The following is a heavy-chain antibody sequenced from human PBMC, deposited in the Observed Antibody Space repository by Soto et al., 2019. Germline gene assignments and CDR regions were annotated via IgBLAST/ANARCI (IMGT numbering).Heavy chain of an antibody. CDR3: AKESLGYCSSTSCYLFDY. Sequence: SLRLSCAASGFTFSSYAMSWVRQAPGKGLEWVSAISGSGGSTYYADSVKGRFTTSRDNSKNTLYLQMNSLRAEDTAVYYCAKESLGYCSSTSCYLFDYWGQGTLVTVSS. CDR2: ISGSGGST. D-gene: IGHD2-2*01. J-gene: IGHJ4*02. V-gene: IGHV3-23*01. CDR1: GFTFSSYA.